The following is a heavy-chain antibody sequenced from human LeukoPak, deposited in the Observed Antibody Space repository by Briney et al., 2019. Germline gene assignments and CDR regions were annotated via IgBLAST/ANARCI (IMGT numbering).Heavy chain of an antibody. CDR3: ARESLAVTTRSREILDY. D-gene: IGHD4-17*01. CDR1: GGSISSSSYY. J-gene: IGHJ4*02. CDR2: IYYSGST. Sequence: SETLSLTCPVSGGSISSSSYYWGWIRQPPGKGLGWIWSIYYSGSTYYNPSLKSRVTISVDTSKNQFSLKLSSVTAADTAVYYCARESLAVTTRSREILDYWGQGTLVTVSS. V-gene: IGHV4-39*07.